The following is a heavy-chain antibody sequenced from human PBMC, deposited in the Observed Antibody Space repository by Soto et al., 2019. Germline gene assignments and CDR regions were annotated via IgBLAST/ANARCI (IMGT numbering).Heavy chain of an antibody. CDR3: AKDQGDFSFDY. Sequence: QVQLVETGGSVVQPGTSLRLSCAASGFTFSSYGMHWVRQAPGKGLEWEAVISYDGNNKYYADSVKGRFTISRDNSKNTLYLQMNSLRAEDTAVYYCAKDQGDFSFDYWGQGTLVTVSS. D-gene: IGHD3-3*01. V-gene: IGHV3-30*18. J-gene: IGHJ4*02. CDR2: ISYDGNNK. CDR1: GFTFSSYG.